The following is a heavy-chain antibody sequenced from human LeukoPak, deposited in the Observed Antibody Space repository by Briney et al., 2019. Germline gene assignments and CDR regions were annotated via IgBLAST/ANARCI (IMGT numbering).Heavy chain of an antibody. CDR1: GGSFSGFY. CDR2: INHSGGT. Sequence: SETLSLTCAVYGGSFSGFYWSWIRQPPGKGLEWIGDINHSGGTNYIPSLKSRVTISVDTSKNQFSLKLSSVTAADTAVYYCARDRRSGSYYGYFDYWGQGTLVTVSS. D-gene: IGHD3-10*01. CDR3: ARDRRSGSYYGYFDY. J-gene: IGHJ4*02. V-gene: IGHV4-34*01.